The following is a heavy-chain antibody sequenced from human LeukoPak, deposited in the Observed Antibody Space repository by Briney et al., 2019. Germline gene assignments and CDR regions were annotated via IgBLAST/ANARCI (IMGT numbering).Heavy chain of an antibody. J-gene: IGHJ4*02. CDR2: ISGSGGST. CDR1: GFTFSSYA. D-gene: IGHD2-15*01. CDR3: AKDPYCSGGSCYGEVY. Sequence: GGSLRLSCAASGFTFSSYAMSWVRQAPGKGLEWASAISGSGGSTYYADSVKGRFTISRDNSKNTLYLQMNSLRAEDTAVYYCAKDPYCSGGSCYGEVYWGQGTLVTASS. V-gene: IGHV3-23*01.